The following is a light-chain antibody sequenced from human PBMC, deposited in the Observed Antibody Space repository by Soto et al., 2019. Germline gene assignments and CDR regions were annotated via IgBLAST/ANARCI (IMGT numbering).Light chain of an antibody. Sequence: DLQMTQSPLSLSASEGDRVTITCRASQSISTYLNWYQHKAGKAPKLLIYGASSLHSGVPSRFRGSGSETDFTLTIRSLEPEDFATYYCQQSYGTPRTFGQGTRVEIK. CDR2: GAS. J-gene: IGKJ1*01. CDR3: QQSYGTPRT. CDR1: QSISTY. V-gene: IGKV1-39*01.